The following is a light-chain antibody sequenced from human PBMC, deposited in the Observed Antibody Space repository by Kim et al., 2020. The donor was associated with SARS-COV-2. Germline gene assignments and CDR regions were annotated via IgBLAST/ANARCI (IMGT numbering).Light chain of an antibody. V-gene: IGKV3-15*01. CDR2: GAS. CDR1: QSVSSN. Sequence: SPGERATLSCRASQSVSSNLAWYQQKPGQAPRLLIYGASNRATGIPARISGSGSGTEFTLTISSLQSDDSAVYYCQQYNNWPPGTFGQGTKVDIK. CDR3: QQYNNWPPGT. J-gene: IGKJ1*01.